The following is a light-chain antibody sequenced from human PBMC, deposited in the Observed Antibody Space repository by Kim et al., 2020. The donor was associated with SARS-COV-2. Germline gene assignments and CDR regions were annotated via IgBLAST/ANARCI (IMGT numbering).Light chain of an antibody. CDR3: QQYGSSPPDT. V-gene: IGKV3-20*01. Sequence: EIVLTQSPGTLSLSPGERATLSCRARQSVSSSYLAWYQQKPGQAPRLLIYGASSRATGIPDRFSGSGSGTDFTLTISRLEPEDFAVYYCQQYGSSPPDTFGQGTKLEI. J-gene: IGKJ2*01. CDR2: GAS. CDR1: QSVSSSY.